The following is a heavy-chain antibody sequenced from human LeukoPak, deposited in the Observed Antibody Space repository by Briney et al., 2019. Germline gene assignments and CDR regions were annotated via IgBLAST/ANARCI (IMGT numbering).Heavy chain of an antibody. CDR2: IIPIFGTA. Sequence: SVKVSCKASGGTFSSYAISWVRQAPGQGLEWMGGIIPIFGTANYAQKFQGRVTITRNTSINTAYMELSSLRSEDTAVYYCARGDYGDYVHYYYMDVWGKGTTVTVSS. J-gene: IGHJ6*03. CDR1: GGTFSSYA. V-gene: IGHV1-69*05. D-gene: IGHD4-17*01. CDR3: ARGDYGDYVHYYYMDV.